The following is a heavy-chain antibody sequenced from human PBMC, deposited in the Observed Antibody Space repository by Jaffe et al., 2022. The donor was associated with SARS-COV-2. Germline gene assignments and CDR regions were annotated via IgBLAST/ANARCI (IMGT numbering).Heavy chain of an antibody. CDR1: GFTFSSYG. Sequence: QVQLVESGGGVVQPGRSLRLSCAASGFTFSSYGMHWVRQAPGKGLEWVAVISYDGSNKYYADSVKGRFTISRDNSKNTLYLQMNSLRAEDTAVYYCAKDIAAAGIHGYYYGMDVWGQGTTVTVSS. J-gene: IGHJ6*02. D-gene: IGHD6-13*01. CDR2: ISYDGSNK. CDR3: AKDIAAAGIHGYYYGMDV. V-gene: IGHV3-30*18.